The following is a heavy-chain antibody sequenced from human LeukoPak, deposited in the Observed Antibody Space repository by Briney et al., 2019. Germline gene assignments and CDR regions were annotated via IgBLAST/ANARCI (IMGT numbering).Heavy chain of an antibody. CDR1: GGSFSGYY. CDR2: INHSGST. V-gene: IGHV4-34*01. J-gene: IGHJ6*02. CDR3: ARVGYSSGWYAHYYYYGMDV. D-gene: IGHD6-19*01. Sequence: SETLSLTCAVYGGSFSGYYWSWIRQPPGKGLEWIGEINHSGSTNYNPSLKSRVTISVDTSKYQFSLKLSSVTAADTAVYYCARVGYSSGWYAHYYYYGMDVWGQGTTVTVSS.